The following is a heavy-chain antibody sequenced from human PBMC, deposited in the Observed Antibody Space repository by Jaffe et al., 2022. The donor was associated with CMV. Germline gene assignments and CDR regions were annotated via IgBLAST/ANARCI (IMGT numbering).Heavy chain of an antibody. CDR2: IRYDGNK. V-gene: IGHV3-33*01. CDR3: ARVTNFYDSSGYYHPDYYYGMDV. Sequence: QVQLVESGGGVVQPGRSLRLSCAASGFTFSSYGMHWVRQAPGKGLEWVAVIRYDGNKYYGDSVKGRFTISRDNSKNTLYLQTNSLRAEDTAVYYCARVTNFYDSSGYYHPDYYYGMDVWGQGTTVTVSS. J-gene: IGHJ6*02. D-gene: IGHD3-22*01. CDR1: GFTFSSYG.